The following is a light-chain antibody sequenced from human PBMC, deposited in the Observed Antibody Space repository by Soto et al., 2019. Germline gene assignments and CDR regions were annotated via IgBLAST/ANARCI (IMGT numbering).Light chain of an antibody. V-gene: IGLV2-8*01. CDR3: SSYTDTKSLV. Sequence: QSVLTQSPSASGSPGQSVTISCTGTSSDIGGYNSVSWYQQHPGKAPKVMIYGVTKQPSGVPDRFSGSKSGNTASLTVSALQAEDEADYYCSSYTDTKSLVFGTGTKVTVL. CDR2: GVT. J-gene: IGLJ1*01. CDR1: SSDIGGYNS.